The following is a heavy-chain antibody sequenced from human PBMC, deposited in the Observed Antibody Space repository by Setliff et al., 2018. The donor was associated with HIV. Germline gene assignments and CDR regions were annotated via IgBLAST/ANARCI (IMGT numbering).Heavy chain of an antibody. Sequence: PGGSLRLSCAASGFTFSSYSMNWVRQAPGKGLEWVSYISSNSDTIYYADSVKGRCTISRDNAKNSLYLQRNSLRAEDTAVDYCARGVVIAAHNWFVPWGQGTLVTVSS. CDR2: ISSNSDTI. D-gene: IGHD2-15*01. V-gene: IGHV3-48*01. CDR1: GFTFSSYS. CDR3: ARGVVIAAHNWFVP. J-gene: IGHJ5*02.